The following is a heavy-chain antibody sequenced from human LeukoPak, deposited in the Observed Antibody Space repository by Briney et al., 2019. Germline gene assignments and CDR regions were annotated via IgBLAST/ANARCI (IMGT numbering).Heavy chain of an antibody. CDR3: ARDRDDFWSGYYKDAFDI. V-gene: IGHV3-30-3*01. Sequence: GGSLRLFCAASGFTFSSYAMHWVRQAPGKGLEWVAVISYDGSNKYYADSVKGRFTISRDNSKNTLYLQMNSLRAEDTAVYYCARDRDDFWSGYYKDAFDIWGQGTMVTVSS. CDR2: ISYDGSNK. D-gene: IGHD3-3*01. CDR1: GFTFSSYA. J-gene: IGHJ3*02.